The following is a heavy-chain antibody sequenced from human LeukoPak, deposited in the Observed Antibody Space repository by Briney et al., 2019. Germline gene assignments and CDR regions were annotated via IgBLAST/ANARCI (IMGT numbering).Heavy chain of an antibody. CDR3: ARHRRPYYYDSSGPLDY. J-gene: IGHJ4*02. CDR1: GGSISTGAYY. CDR2: IYYSGTT. V-gene: IGHV4-39*01. D-gene: IGHD3-22*01. Sequence: PSETLSLTCSVSGGSISTGAYYWGWIRQPPGKGLEWIGSIYYSGTTYYNPSLKSRVTISVDTSKNQFSLKLSSVTAADTAVYYCARHRRPYYYDSSGPLDYWGQGTLVTVSS.